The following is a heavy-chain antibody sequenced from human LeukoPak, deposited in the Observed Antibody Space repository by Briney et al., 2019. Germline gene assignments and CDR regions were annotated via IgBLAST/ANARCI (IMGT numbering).Heavy chain of an antibody. CDR2: IIPIFGTT. J-gene: IGHJ4*02. CDR1: GDTFISYS. CDR3: ARAPSVTAPRDSDIVIIPAALDY. V-gene: IGHV1-69*13. D-gene: IGHD2-2*01. Sequence: SVKVSCKASGDTFISYSISWVRQAPGQGLEWMGGIIPIFGTTNYAQKFQGRVTLTADDSTRTVYMEVSGLRSEDTAVYYCARAPSVTAPRDSDIVIIPAALDYWGQGTLVTVSS.